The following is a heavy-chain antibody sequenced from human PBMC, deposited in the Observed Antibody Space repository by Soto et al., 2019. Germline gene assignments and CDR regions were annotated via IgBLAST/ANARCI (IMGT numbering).Heavy chain of an antibody. CDR2: IYHSGNT. Sequence: SETLSLTCAVSGGSLSSGNWWSWFRQPPGKGLEWIAEIYHSGNTVYNPSLKSRVTISVDKSKNQFSLKLSSVTAADTAVYYCARLHYYFDSGGTSLYYFDYWGQGALVTVSS. D-gene: IGHD3-10*01. V-gene: IGHV4-4*02. CDR3: ARLHYYFDSGGTSLYYFDY. J-gene: IGHJ4*02. CDR1: GGSLSSGNW.